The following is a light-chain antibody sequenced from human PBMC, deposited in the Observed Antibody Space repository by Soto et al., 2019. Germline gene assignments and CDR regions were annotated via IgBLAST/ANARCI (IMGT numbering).Light chain of an antibody. CDR2: DAS. CDR1: QSISSW. Sequence: DIQMTQSPSTLSASVGDRVTITCRASQSISSWLAWYQQKPGKAPKLLIYDASSLESGVPSRFIGSGSGTEFTLTISSLQPDDFATYYCQQYNSYRVAFGQGTKVEIK. CDR3: QQYNSYRVA. V-gene: IGKV1-5*01. J-gene: IGKJ1*01.